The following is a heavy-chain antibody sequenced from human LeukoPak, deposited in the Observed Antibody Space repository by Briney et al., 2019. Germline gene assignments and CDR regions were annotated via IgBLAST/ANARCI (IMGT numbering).Heavy chain of an antibody. CDR3: ATRFSASWYCDY. V-gene: IGHV3-48*01. CDR1: GFTFSTYS. D-gene: IGHD2-2*01. Sequence: GSLRLSCAASGFTFSTYSMNWVRQAPGKGLEWVSYISSSGNTIYYADSVKGRFTISRDNAKNSLYLQMNSLRGEDTALYYCATRFSASWYCDYWGQGTLVTVSS. CDR2: ISSSGNTI. J-gene: IGHJ4*02.